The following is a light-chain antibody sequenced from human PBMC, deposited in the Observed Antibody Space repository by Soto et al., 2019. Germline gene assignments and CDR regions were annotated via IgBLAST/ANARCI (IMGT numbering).Light chain of an antibody. V-gene: IGKV3-20*01. Sequence: ELVVTQSPGTLSLSPGERATLSCRASQTVNNNYLAWYQQIPGQAPRLLISGASGRATGTPDRFSGSASGTDFTLTISRLEPEDFAVYYCQQYGSSPLTFGGGTKVEIK. CDR2: GAS. CDR3: QQYGSSPLT. CDR1: QTVNNNY. J-gene: IGKJ4*01.